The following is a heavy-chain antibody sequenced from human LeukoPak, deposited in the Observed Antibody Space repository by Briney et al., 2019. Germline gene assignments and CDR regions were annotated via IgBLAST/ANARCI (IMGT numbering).Heavy chain of an antibody. Sequence: GGSMRLSCAASEFTSSSYWMSWVRQAPGKGLEWVAHIKQDGSQEQYVGSVKGRFTISRDNAKNSLYLQMNGLRADDTAVYYCARGQTTLEYWGQGALVTVSS. V-gene: IGHV3-7*01. CDR1: EFTSSSYW. CDR2: IKQDGSQE. CDR3: ARGQTTLEY. J-gene: IGHJ4*02. D-gene: IGHD1-7*01.